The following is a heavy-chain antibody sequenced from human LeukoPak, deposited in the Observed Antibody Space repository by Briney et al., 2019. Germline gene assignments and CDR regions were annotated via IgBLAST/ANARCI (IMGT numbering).Heavy chain of an antibody. Sequence: GGSLRLSCAAPGFTFSSYWMSWVRQAPGKGLEWVANIKQDGSEKYYVDSVKGRFTISRGNAKNSLYLQMNSLRAEDTAVYYCARASGWYDSIDYWGQGTLVTVSS. CDR3: ARASGWYDSIDY. D-gene: IGHD6-19*01. CDR2: IKQDGSEK. J-gene: IGHJ4*02. CDR1: GFTFSSYW. V-gene: IGHV3-7*01.